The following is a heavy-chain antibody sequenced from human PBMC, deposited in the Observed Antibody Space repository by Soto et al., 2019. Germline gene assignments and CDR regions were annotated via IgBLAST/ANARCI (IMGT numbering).Heavy chain of an antibody. V-gene: IGHV3-23*01. CDR2: ISGSSGGGT. D-gene: IGHD3-10*01. J-gene: IGHJ4*02. CDR1: GFTFSTYA. Sequence: EVQLLESGGTLVQPGGSLRLSCAASGFTFSTYAMHWVRQAPGKGLEWVSYISGSSGGGTYYADSVKGRFTISRDNSKNALFLQMNSLRVEDTAVYYCAKVSRFPGGLRSLFWGQGSLVTVSS. CDR3: AKVSRFPGGLRSLF.